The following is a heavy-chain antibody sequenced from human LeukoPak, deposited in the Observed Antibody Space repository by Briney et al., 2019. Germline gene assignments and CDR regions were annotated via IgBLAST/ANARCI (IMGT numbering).Heavy chain of an antibody. V-gene: IGHV4-39*01. J-gene: IGHJ5*02. CDR2: VYYSGST. CDR3: ARHKGAVANTYWFDP. Sequence: PSETLSLTCTVSGGSISSSNYYWAWIRQPPGKGLEWIGSVYYSGSTYYNPSLKSRVTIFVDTSKNQFFLNLSSVTAADTAVFYCARHKGAVANTYWFDPWGHGTLVTVSS. D-gene: IGHD6-19*01. CDR1: GGSISSSNYY.